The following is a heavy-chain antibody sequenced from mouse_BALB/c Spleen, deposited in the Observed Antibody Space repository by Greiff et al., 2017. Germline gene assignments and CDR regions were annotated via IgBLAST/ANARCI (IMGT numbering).Heavy chain of an antibody. CDR2: ISSGGSYT. V-gene: IGHV5-9-3*01. D-gene: IGHD4-1*02. Sequence: EVKVVESGGGLVKPGGSLKLSCAASGFTFSSYAMSWVRQTPEKRLEWVATISSGGSYTYYPDSVKGRFTISRDNAKNTLYLQMSSLRSEDTAMYYCARLLNCFDYWGQGTTLTVSS. CDR3: ARLLNCFDY. J-gene: IGHJ2*01. CDR1: GFTFSSYA.